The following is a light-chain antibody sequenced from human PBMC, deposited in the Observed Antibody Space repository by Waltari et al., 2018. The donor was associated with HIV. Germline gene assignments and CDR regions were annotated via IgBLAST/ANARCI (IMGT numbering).Light chain of an antibody. V-gene: IGLV3-21*02. Sequence: SYVLTQPPSVSVAPGQTARMTCGGNNVGSKTVHWSQVKPGQAPVLVVYDDSDRPSGIPERFSGSNSGNTATLTISRVEAGDEADYYCQVWDTGGDHPEWVFGGGTKLTVL. J-gene: IGLJ3*02. CDR2: DDS. CDR1: NVGSKT. CDR3: QVWDTGGDHPEWV.